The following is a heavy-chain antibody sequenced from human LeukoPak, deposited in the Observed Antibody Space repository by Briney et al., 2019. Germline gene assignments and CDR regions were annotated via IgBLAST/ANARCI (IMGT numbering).Heavy chain of an antibody. D-gene: IGHD1-1*01. J-gene: IGHJ4*02. CDR3: VRDHDWSFDL. Sequence: GGSLRLSCVASGFSFSSYPMNWVRQAPGKGLEWVSHINSDTNITLYTASVSGRFTISRDNANNSLYLHVNSLRDEDTAVYYCVRDHDWSFDLWGQGALVTVSS. CDR2: INSDTNIT. CDR1: GFSFSSYP. V-gene: IGHV3-48*02.